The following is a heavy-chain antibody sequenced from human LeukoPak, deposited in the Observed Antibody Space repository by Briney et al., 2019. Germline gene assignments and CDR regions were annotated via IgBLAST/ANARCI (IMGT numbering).Heavy chain of an antibody. D-gene: IGHD3-22*01. CDR2: INHSGST. J-gene: IGHJ2*01. V-gene: IGHV4-34*01. Sequence: SETLSLTCAVYGGSFSGYYWSWIRQPPGKGLEWIGEINHSGSTNYNPSLKSRVTISVDTSKNQFSLKLSSVTAADTAVYYCAREGLNDSTTGTSRYFDLWGRGTLVTVSS. CDR1: GGSFSGYY. CDR3: AREGLNDSTTGTSRYFDL.